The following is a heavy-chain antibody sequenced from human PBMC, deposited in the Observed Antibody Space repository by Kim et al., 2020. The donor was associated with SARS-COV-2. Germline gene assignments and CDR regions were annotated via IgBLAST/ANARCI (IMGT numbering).Heavy chain of an antibody. J-gene: IGHJ4*02. CDR3: ARPHNIAAAGTFDY. Sequence: AQKFQGRVTITADESTSTAYMELSSLRSEDTAVYYCARPHNIAAAGTFDYWGQGTLVTVSS. D-gene: IGHD6-13*01. V-gene: IGHV1-69*01.